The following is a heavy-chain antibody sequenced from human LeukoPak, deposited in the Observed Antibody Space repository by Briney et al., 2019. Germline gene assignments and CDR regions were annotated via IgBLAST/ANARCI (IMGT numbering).Heavy chain of an antibody. CDR2: INPSGGGT. CDR1: GYTFTSYY. V-gene: IGHV1-46*01. D-gene: IGHD5-24*01. CDR3: ARHGTLASITYPLDY. J-gene: IGHJ4*02. Sequence: ASVKVSCKASGYTFTSYYIHWVRQAPGQGLEWMGVINPSGGGTSYAQKFQGRVTMTRDTSTSTVYMDLRSLRSEDTAVYYCARHGTLASITYPLDYWSQGILVTVSS.